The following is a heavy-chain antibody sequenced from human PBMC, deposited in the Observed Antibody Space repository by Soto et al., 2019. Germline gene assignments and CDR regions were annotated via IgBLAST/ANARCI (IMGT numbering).Heavy chain of an antibody. CDR3: AKDRGYSYGFRSGPVDY. J-gene: IGHJ4*02. D-gene: IGHD5-18*01. Sequence: GGSLRLSCAASGFTFSSYGMHWVRQAPGKGLEWVAVISYDGSNKYYADSVKGRFTISRDNSKNTLYLQMNSLRAEDTAVYYCAKDRGYSYGFRSGPVDYWGQGTLVTVSS. CDR2: ISYDGSNK. V-gene: IGHV3-30*18. CDR1: GFTFSSYG.